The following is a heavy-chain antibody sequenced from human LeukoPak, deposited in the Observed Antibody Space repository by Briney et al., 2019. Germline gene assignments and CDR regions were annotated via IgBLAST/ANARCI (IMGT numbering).Heavy chain of an antibody. CDR3: ARDTVTPKDNWFDP. CDR1: GGSISSYY. V-gene: IGHV4-4*07. J-gene: IGHJ5*02. Sequence: NPSETLTLTCTVSGGSISSYYWSWIRQPAGKGLEWIGRIYASGSTNYNPSLKSRVTMSVDTSKNQFSLKLSSVTAADTAVYYCARDTVTPKDNWFDPWGQGALVTVSS. D-gene: IGHD4-17*01. CDR2: IYASGST.